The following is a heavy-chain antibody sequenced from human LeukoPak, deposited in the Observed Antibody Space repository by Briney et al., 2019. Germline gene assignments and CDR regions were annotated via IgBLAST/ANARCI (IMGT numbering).Heavy chain of an antibody. J-gene: IGHJ4*02. D-gene: IGHD6-13*01. Sequence: SETLSLTCTVSGGSISSYYWSWIRQPPGKGLEWIGYIYYSGSTNYNPSLKSRVTISVDTSKNQFSLNLSSVTAADTAVYYCAKDGSSWPFFNSWGQGTLVTVSS. CDR2: IYYSGST. V-gene: IGHV4-59*01. CDR3: AKDGSSWPFFNS. CDR1: GGSISSYY.